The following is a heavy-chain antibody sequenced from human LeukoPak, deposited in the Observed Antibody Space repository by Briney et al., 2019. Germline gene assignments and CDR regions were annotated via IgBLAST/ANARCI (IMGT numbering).Heavy chain of an antibody. Sequence: SETLYLTCTVSGGSISRYYWSWIQQPAGKGLEWIGRIYTSGSTNYNPSLKSRVTMSVDTSKNQFSLKLSSVTAADTAVYYCARDGTPTGFDYWGQGTLVTVSS. J-gene: IGHJ4*02. CDR3: ARDGTPTGFDY. CDR2: IYTSGST. V-gene: IGHV4-4*07. CDR1: GGSISRYY.